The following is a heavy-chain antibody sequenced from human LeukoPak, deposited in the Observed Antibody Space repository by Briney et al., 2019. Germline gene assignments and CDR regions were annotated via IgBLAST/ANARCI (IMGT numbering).Heavy chain of an antibody. Sequence: ASVKVSCKASGYTFTSYDINWVRQATGQGLEWMGWMNPNSGNTGYAQKFQDRVTMTRNTSISTAYMELSSLRSEDTAVYYCARVTAMAPDDYWGQGTLVTVSS. V-gene: IGHV1-8*01. CDR2: MNPNSGNT. CDR3: ARVTAMAPDDY. D-gene: IGHD5-18*01. J-gene: IGHJ4*02. CDR1: GYTFTSYD.